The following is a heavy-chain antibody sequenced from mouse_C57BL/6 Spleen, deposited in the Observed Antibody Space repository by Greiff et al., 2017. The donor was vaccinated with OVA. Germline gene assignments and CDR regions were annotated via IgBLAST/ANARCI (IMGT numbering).Heavy chain of an antibody. Sequence: QVQLQQPGAELVKPGASVKLSCKASGYTFTSYWMQWVKQRPGQGLEWIGEIDPSDSYINYNQKFKGKATLTVDTSSSTAYMQLSSLTSEDSAVYYCARTRDYYGSSYDYFDYWGQGTTLTVSS. V-gene: IGHV1-50*01. CDR1: GYTFTSYW. CDR3: ARTRDYYGSSYDYFDY. D-gene: IGHD1-1*01. J-gene: IGHJ2*01. CDR2: IDPSDSYI.